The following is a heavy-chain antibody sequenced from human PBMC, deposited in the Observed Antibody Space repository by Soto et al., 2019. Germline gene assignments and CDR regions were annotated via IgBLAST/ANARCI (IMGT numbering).Heavy chain of an antibody. CDR2: INAGNGHT. Sequence: GASVKVSCKASGYTFSGYAMHWVRQAPGQRLEWMGWINAGNGHTKYSQKFLGRLTMTTDTSATSAYMELRTLSSDDRAVYFCARALSMAQYYYYMDVWGKGTTVTVSS. V-gene: IGHV1-3*01. CDR1: GYTFSGYA. CDR3: ARALSMAQYYYYMDV. J-gene: IGHJ6*03.